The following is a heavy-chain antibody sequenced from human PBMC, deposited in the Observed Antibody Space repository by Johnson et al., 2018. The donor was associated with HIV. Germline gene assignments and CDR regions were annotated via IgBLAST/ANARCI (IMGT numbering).Heavy chain of an antibody. Sequence: VQLVESGGGLIQPGGSLRLSCAASGFTVSSNYMSWVRQAPGKGLEWVSIIYSGGSKYYADSVKGRFTVSRDNSKNTLYLQINSLRPEDTAVYYCAKGIVGAMGAFDIWGQGTMVTVSS. D-gene: IGHD1-26*01. CDR1: GFTVSSNY. J-gene: IGHJ3*02. CDR2: IYSGGSK. V-gene: IGHV3-66*03. CDR3: AKGIVGAMGAFDI.